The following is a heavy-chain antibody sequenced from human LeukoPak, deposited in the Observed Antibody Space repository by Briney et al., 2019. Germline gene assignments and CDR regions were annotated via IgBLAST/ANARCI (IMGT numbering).Heavy chain of an antibody. V-gene: IGHV1-69*06. D-gene: IGHD6-13*01. J-gene: IGHJ5*02. CDR2: IIPIFDTA. CDR3: ARDGKQQLLNWFDP. CDR1: GGTFSSYA. Sequence: GASVKVSCKASGGTFSSYAISWVRQAPGQGLEWMGGIIPIFDTANYAQKFQGRVTITADKSTSTAYMELSSLTSEDTAVYYCARDGKQQLLNWFDPWGQGTPVTVSS.